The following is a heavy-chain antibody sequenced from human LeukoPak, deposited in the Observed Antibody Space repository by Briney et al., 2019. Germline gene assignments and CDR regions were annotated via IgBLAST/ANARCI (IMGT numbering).Heavy chain of an antibody. V-gene: IGHV1-18*04. D-gene: IGHD3-10*01. CDR2: ISVYKGNT. J-gene: IGHJ4*02. CDR3: ARDPGGLWFGELAIDY. Sequence: ASVKASCKTSGYTFPSYGISWVRQAPGQGLEWMGWISVYKGNTNYAQKLQGRVTMSTDTSTSTAYMELRSLRSDDTAVYYCARDPGGLWFGELAIDYWGQGTLVTVSS. CDR1: GYTFPSYG.